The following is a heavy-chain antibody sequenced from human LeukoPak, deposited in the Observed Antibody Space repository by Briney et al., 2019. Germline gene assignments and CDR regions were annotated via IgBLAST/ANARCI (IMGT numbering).Heavy chain of an antibody. V-gene: IGHV3-15*01. CDR3: TTILVWELLIDY. J-gene: IGHJ4*02. Sequence: MTGGSLRLSCAASGFTFSNAWMSWVRQAPGKGLEWVGRIKSKTDGGTTDYAAPVKGRFTISRDDSKNTLYLQMNSLKTEDTAVYYCTTILVWELLIDYWGQGTLVTVSS. D-gene: IGHD1-26*01. CDR2: IKSKTDGGTT. CDR1: GFTFSNAW.